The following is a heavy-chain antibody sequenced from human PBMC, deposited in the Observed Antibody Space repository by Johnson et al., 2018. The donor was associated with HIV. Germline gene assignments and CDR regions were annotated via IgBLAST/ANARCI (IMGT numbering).Heavy chain of an antibody. CDR2: IYSGGST. V-gene: IGHV3-66*01. J-gene: IGHJ3*02. Sequence: VQLVESGGGVVQPGRSLRLPCAASGFTFSSYAMHWVRQAPGKGLEWVAVIYSGGSTFYADSVKGRFTISRDNSKNTLYLQMNSLRTEDTAVYYCARGLLWFGELLEAFDIWGQGTMVTVSS. CDR1: GFTFSSYA. D-gene: IGHD3-10*01. CDR3: ARGLLWFGELLEAFDI.